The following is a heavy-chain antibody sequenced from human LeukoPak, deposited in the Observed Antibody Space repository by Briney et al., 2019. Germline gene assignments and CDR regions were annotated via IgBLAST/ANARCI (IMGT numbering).Heavy chain of an antibody. CDR2: IFYSGSS. Sequence: SETLSLTCTVFGGSISSSSYYWGWIRQPPGKGLEWIGSIFYSGSSYYNPSLKSRVTMSVDTSKRQFSLKLSSVTAADTAVYYFARHRIAVAGTVDYWGQGTLVTVSS. D-gene: IGHD6-19*01. V-gene: IGHV4-39*01. CDR1: GGSISSSSYY. CDR3: ARHRIAVAGTVDY. J-gene: IGHJ4*02.